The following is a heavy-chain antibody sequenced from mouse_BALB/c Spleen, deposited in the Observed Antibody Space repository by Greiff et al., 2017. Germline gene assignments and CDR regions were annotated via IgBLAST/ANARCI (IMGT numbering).Heavy chain of an antibody. CDR2: ISNGGGST. CDR1: GFTFSSYT. J-gene: IGHJ2*01. D-gene: IGHD2-4*01. V-gene: IGHV5-12-2*01. CDR3: ARQDDYDSFDY. Sequence: EVNVVESGGGLVQPGGSLKLSCAASGFTFSSYTMSWVRQTPEKRLEWVAYISNGGGSTYYPDTVKGRFTISRDNAKNTLYLQMSSLKSEDTAMYYCARQDDYDSFDYWGQGTTLTVSS.